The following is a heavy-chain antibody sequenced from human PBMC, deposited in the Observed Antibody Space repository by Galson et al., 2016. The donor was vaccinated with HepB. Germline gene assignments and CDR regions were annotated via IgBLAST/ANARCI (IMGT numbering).Heavy chain of an antibody. V-gene: IGHV1-46*01. CDR3: ARDRAAAGNDAFDI. CDR2: INPSGGTT. Sequence: TFTSYYMHWVRQAPGQGLEWMGIINPSGGTTSYAQKFQGRVTMTRDTSTSTVYMELSSLRSEDTAVYYCARDRAAAGNDAFDIWGLGTMVTVSS. CDR1: TFTSYY. D-gene: IGHD6-13*01. J-gene: IGHJ3*02.